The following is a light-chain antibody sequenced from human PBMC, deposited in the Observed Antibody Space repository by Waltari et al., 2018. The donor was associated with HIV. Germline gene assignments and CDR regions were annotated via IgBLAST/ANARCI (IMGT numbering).Light chain of an antibody. CDR1: QSVTSGF. CDR3: QQRSNWSWT. Sequence: EIVLTQSPGTLSLSPGERATLSCRASQSVTSGFLAWYQQKPGQAPRLLIYDASNRATGIPARFSGSGSGTDFTLTISSLEPEDFAVYYCQQRSNWSWTFGQGTKVEIK. CDR2: DAS. V-gene: IGKV3-11*01. J-gene: IGKJ1*01.